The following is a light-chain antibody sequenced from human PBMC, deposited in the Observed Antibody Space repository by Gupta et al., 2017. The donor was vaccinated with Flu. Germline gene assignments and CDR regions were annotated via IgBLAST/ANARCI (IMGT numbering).Light chain of an antibody. V-gene: IGKV1-39*01. Sequence: DIQMTQSPSSLSASVGDRVTITCRASQSISSYLHWYQQKPGKAPKLLIYAASSLQSGVPSRFSGSGSGTDFTLTISSLQPEDFATYYCQQSYSTLWTFGQGPRWKSN. CDR2: AAS. CDR1: QSISSY. J-gene: IGKJ1*01. CDR3: QQSYSTLWT.